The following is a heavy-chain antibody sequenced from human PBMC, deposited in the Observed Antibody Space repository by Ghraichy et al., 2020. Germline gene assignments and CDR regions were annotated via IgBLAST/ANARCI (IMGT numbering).Heavy chain of an antibody. V-gene: IGHV3-48*02. CDR1: GFTFSSYS. CDR3: ARGDGYSYGPVFDY. D-gene: IGHD5-18*01. Sequence: RGSLRLSCAASGFTFSSYSMNWVRQAPGKGLEWVSYISSSSSTIYYADSVKGRFTISRDNAKNSLYLQMNSLRDEDTAVYYCARGDGYSYGPVFDYWGQGTLVTVSS. CDR2: ISSSSSTI. J-gene: IGHJ4*02.